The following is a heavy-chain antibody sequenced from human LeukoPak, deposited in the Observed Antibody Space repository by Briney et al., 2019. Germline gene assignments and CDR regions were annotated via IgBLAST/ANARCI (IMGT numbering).Heavy chain of an antibody. D-gene: IGHD5-12*01. Sequence: SETLSLTCAVYGGSFSGYYWSWIRQPPGKGLEWIGEINHSGSTNYNPSLKSRVTISVDTSKNQFSLKLSSVTAADTAVYYCARRRLRRTFDYWAREPWSPSPQ. J-gene: IGHJ4*02. V-gene: IGHV4-34*01. CDR1: GGSFSGYY. CDR2: INHSGST. CDR3: ARRRLRRTFDY.